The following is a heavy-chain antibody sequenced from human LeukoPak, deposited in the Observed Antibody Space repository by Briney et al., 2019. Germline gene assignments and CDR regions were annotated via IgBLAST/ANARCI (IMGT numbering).Heavy chain of an antibody. CDR3: ARDTGAVAGTDFHY. J-gene: IGHJ4*02. Sequence: GGSLRLSCAASGFTFSSYSMNWVRQAPGKGLEWVSSISSSSTYIYHADSLRGRFTIYRDNAKHSLYLHMHSVRAEDTAVYYCARDTGAVAGTDFHYWGQGTVVTVS. CDR2: ISSSSTYI. CDR1: GFTFSSYS. V-gene: IGHV3-21*01. D-gene: IGHD6-19*01.